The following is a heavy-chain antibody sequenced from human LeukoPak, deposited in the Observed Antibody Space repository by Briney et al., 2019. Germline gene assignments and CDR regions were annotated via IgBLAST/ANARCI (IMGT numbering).Heavy chain of an antibody. Sequence: QAGGSLRLSCVASGFSFSNYAMHWVRQAPGMGLQWVAVISFDGSDKYYRDSVKGRFTISRDNAKNSLYLQMNSLRAEDTALYYCAKVQGYSSGAGAFDIWGQGTMVTVSS. CDR3: AKVQGYSSGAGAFDI. V-gene: IGHV3-30*04. J-gene: IGHJ3*02. CDR2: ISFDGSDK. D-gene: IGHD6-19*01. CDR1: GFSFSNYA.